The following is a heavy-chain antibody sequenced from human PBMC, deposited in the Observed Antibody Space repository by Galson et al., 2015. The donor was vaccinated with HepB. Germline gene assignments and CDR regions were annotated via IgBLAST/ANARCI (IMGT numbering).Heavy chain of an antibody. CDR1: GYTFTAYY. J-gene: IGHJ4*02. Sequence: SVKVSCKASGYTFTAYYIHWVRQAPGQGLEWMGRINPNSGGTNYAQKFQGRVTMTRDTSISTAYMELSRLRSDDTAVYYCARVGGSSWYWIDYWGQGTLVTVSS. D-gene: IGHD6-13*01. CDR2: INPNSGGT. V-gene: IGHV1-2*06. CDR3: ARVGGSSWYWIDY.